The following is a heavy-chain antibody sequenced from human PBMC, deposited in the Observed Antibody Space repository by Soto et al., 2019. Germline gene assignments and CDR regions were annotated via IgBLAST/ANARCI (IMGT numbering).Heavy chain of an antibody. CDR1: GGTFSRYT. CDR2: IIPILGIA. V-gene: IGHV1-69*02. J-gene: IGHJ6*03. Sequence: QVQLVQSGAEVKKPGSSVKVSCKASGGTFSRYTISWVRQAPGQGLEWMGRIIPILGIANYVQKFQGRVTITADKSTSTAYMELRSLRSEDTAVYYCARARYGSGSYYNDKVYYYYLDVWGKGTTVTVSS. CDR3: ARARYGSGSYYNDKVYYYYLDV. D-gene: IGHD3-10*01.